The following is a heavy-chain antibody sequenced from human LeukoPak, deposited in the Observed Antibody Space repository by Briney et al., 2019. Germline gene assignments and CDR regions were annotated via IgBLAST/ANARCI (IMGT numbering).Heavy chain of an antibody. J-gene: IGHJ3*02. V-gene: IGHV3-33*08. Sequence: GGSLRLSCAASGFTFSSYSMNWVRQAPGKGLEWVAVIWYDGRNKDYVDSVKGRFTISRDNSQNTVNLQMDSLRAEDTAVYYCTRENGGDGYNGGTFDIWGQGTMVTVAS. CDR2: IWYDGRNK. CDR3: TRENGGDGYNGGTFDI. D-gene: IGHD5-24*01. CDR1: GFTFSSYS.